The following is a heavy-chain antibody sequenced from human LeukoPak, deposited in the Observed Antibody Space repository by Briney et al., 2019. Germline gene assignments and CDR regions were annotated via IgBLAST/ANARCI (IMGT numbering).Heavy chain of an antibody. CDR3: AREGEYCSGGSCYADSFDY. Sequence: GGSLRLSCAASGFTFSSYWMHWVRQAPGKGLVWVSRINSGGSSTSYADSVKGRFTISRDNAKNTLYLQMNSLRAEDTAVYYCAREGEYCSGGSCYADSFDYWGQGTLVTVSS. D-gene: IGHD2-15*01. CDR1: GFTFSSYW. V-gene: IGHV3-74*01. J-gene: IGHJ4*02. CDR2: INSGGSST.